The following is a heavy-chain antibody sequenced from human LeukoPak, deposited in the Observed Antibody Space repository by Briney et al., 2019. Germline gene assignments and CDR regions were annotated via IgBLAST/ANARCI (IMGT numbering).Heavy chain of an antibody. V-gene: IGHV4-4*07. CDR2: IYTSGST. CDR1: GGSISSYY. Sequence: SETLSLTCTVSGGSISSYYWSWIRQPAGKGLEWIGRIYTSGSTNYNPSLKSRVTMSVDTSKNQFSLKLSSVTAADTAVYYCARGSTYRRWLRFGYCYMDVWGKGTTVTVSS. CDR3: ARGSTYRRWLRFGYCYMDV. D-gene: IGHD5-12*01. J-gene: IGHJ6*03.